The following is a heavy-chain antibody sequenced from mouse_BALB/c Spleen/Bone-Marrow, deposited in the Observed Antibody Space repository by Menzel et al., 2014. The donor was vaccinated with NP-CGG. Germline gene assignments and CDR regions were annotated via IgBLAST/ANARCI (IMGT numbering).Heavy chain of an antibody. Sequence: EVQLQQSGPGLVKPSQTVSLTCTVTGISITTGNYRWSWIRQFPGNKLEWIGYIYYSGTITYNPSLTSRTTITRDTSKNLLFLEMNSLTAEDTATYYCARENDAPYAMDYWGQGTSVTVSS. CDR1: GISITTGNYR. CDR3: ARENDAPYAMDY. CDR2: IYYSGTI. J-gene: IGHJ4*01. D-gene: IGHD2-3*01. V-gene: IGHV3-5*02.